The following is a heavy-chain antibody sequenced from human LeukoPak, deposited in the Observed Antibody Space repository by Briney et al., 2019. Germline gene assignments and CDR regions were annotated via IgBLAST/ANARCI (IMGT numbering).Heavy chain of an antibody. Sequence: GGSLRLSCAASGFTFSSYSMNWVRQAPGKGLEWVSSISSSSYIYYADSVKGRFTISRDNAKNSLYLQMNSLRAEDTAVYYCARDPDYGGLDYWGQGTLVTVSS. D-gene: IGHD4-23*01. CDR2: ISSSSYI. V-gene: IGHV3-21*01. CDR3: ARDPDYGGLDY. CDR1: GFTFSSYS. J-gene: IGHJ4*02.